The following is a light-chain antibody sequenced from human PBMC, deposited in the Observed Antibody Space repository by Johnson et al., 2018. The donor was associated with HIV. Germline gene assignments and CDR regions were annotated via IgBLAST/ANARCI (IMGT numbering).Light chain of an antibody. CDR2: KND. V-gene: IGLV1-51*02. Sequence: QSVLTQPPSVSAAPGQKVTISCSGSYSNIGNNYVSWYQQLPGTAPKLLIYKNDKRPSGMPDRFYGSKSAPSATRGITGLQTGDEADYYCGTWDSSLGGVFGTGTKVTVL. CDR1: YSNIGNNY. J-gene: IGLJ1*01. CDR3: GTWDSSLGGV.